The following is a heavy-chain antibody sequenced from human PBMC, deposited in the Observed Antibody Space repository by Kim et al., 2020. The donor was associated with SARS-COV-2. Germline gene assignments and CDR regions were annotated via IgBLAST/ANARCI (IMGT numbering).Heavy chain of an antibody. J-gene: IGHJ3*02. D-gene: IGHD3-3*01. Sequence: GGSLRLSCAASGFTFSSYEMNWVRQAPGKGLEWVSYISSSGSTIYYADSVKGRFTISRDNAKNSLYLQMNSLRAEDTAVYYCARSSGRFLEWPRHDAFDIWGQGTMVTVSS. CDR1: GFTFSSYE. V-gene: IGHV3-48*03. CDR2: ISSSGSTI. CDR3: ARSSGRFLEWPRHDAFDI.